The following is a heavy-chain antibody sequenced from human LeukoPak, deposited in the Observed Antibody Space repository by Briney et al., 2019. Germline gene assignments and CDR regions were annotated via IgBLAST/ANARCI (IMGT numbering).Heavy chain of an antibody. J-gene: IGHJ5*02. D-gene: IGHD2-8*02. CDR2: ISGSGGST. V-gene: IGHV3-23*01. Sequence: SGGSLRLSCATSGFTFSSYAMSWVRQAPGKGLEWVSAISGSGGSTYYADSVKGRFTISRDNSKSTLYLQMNSLRAEDTAVYYCAKDLGYCTGGVCLTAGSANWFDPWGQGTLVTVSS. CDR3: AKDLGYCTGGVCLTAGSANWFDP. CDR1: GFTFSSYA.